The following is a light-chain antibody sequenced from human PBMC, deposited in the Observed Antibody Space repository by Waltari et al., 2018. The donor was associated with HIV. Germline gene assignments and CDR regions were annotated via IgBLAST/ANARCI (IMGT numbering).Light chain of an antibody. J-gene: IGLJ2*01. CDR3: SSYTSSSVL. Sequence: QSALTQPASVSGSPGQSITISCTGTSSDVGGYTSVSWYQQHPGKAPKLMLYEVSNRPSGVSNRFSGSKSGNTASLTISGLQAEDEADYYCSSYTSSSVLFGGGTKVTVL. CDR1: SSDVGGYTS. V-gene: IGLV2-14*01. CDR2: EVS.